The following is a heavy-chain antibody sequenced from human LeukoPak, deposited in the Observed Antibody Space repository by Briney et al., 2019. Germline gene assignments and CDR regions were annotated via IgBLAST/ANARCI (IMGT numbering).Heavy chain of an antibody. J-gene: IGHJ4*02. Sequence: SETLSLTCTVSGGSISSGYYWGWIRQPPGKGLEWIGSIYHSGSTYYNPSLKSRVTISVDTSKNQFPLKLSSVTAADTAVYYCAREPKKQWLDIDYWGQGTLVTVSS. CDR3: AREPKKQWLDIDY. CDR2: IYHSGST. CDR1: GGSISSGYY. D-gene: IGHD6-19*01. V-gene: IGHV4-38-2*02.